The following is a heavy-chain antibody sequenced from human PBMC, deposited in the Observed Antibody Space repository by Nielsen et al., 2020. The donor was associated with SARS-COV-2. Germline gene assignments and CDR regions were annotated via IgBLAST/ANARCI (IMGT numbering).Heavy chain of an antibody. V-gene: IGHV5-51*01. CDR1: GYSFTSYW. CDR2: IYPGDSDT. D-gene: IGHD3-22*01. J-gene: IGHJ4*02. CDR3: ATLFGSSGPDSDY. Sequence: GSLKISCQGSGYSFTSYWIGWVRQMPGKGLEWMGIIYPGDSDTRYSPSFQGQVTISADKSISTAYLQWSSLKASDTAMYYCATLFGSSGPDSDYWGQGTLVTVSS.